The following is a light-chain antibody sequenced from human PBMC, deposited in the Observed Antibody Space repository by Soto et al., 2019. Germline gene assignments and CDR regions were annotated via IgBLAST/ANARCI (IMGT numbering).Light chain of an antibody. CDR1: SSDVDNY. Sequence: QSALTQPASVSGSPGQSITISCTGNSSDVDNYVSWYQQHPGKAPKLRIYDVSNRPSGVSNRFSCSKSGNTASLTISGLQAEDEADYYCNSYTGSSTPDVFGTGTKVTVL. J-gene: IGLJ1*01. CDR3: NSYTGSSTPDV. V-gene: IGLV2-14*03. CDR2: DVS.